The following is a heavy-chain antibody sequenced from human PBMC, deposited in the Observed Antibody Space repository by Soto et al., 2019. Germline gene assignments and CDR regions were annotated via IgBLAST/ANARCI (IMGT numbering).Heavy chain of an antibody. J-gene: IGHJ5*02. Sequence: EVQLLESGGGLVQPGGSLRLSCAASGFTFSSYAMSWLRQAPGKGLEWVSAISGSGGSTYYADSVKGRFTISRDNSKNTLYLPMNSLRAEDTAVYYCAKARGRPGFWFDPWGQGTLVTVSS. V-gene: IGHV3-23*01. D-gene: IGHD3-10*01. CDR2: ISGSGGST. CDR1: GFTFSSYA. CDR3: AKARGRPGFWFDP.